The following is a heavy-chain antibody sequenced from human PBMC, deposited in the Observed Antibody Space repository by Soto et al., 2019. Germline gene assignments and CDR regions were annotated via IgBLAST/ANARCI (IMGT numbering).Heavy chain of an antibody. CDR1: GFTFSSYS. Sequence: SLRLSCAASGFTFSSYSMNWVRQAPGKGLEWVSSISSSSSYIYYADSLKGRFTISRDNAKNSLYLQMNSLRAEDTAVYYCARGVSYNWFDPWGQGTLVTVSS. D-gene: IGHD6-13*01. CDR2: ISSSSSYI. J-gene: IGHJ5*02. V-gene: IGHV3-21*01. CDR3: ARGVSYNWFDP.